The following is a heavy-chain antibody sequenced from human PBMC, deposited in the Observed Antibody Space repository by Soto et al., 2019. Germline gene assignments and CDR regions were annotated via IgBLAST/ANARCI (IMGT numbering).Heavy chain of an antibody. Sequence: PSETLSLTCTVSGGSISSYYWSWIRQPPGKGLEWIGYIYYSGSTNYNPSLKSRVTISVDTSKNQFSLKLSSVTAADTAVYYCARDRADDGSGSYFDYWGQGTLVTVSS. CDR3: ARDRADDGSGSYFDY. CDR2: IYYSGST. J-gene: IGHJ4*02. CDR1: GGSISSYY. V-gene: IGHV4-59*01. D-gene: IGHD3-10*01.